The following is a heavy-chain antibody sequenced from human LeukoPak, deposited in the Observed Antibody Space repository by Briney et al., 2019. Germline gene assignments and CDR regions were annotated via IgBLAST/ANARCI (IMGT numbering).Heavy chain of an antibody. CDR2: IIPIFGTA. CDR1: GGTFSSYA. D-gene: IGHD5-12*01. Sequence: GASVKVSCKASGGTFSSYAISWVRQAPGQGLEWMGGIIPIFGTANYAQKFQGRVTITADESTSTAYMELSSLRSEDTAVYYCAREAGGYDLGNWFDPWGQGTLVTVSS. CDR3: AREAGGYDLGNWFDP. J-gene: IGHJ5*02. V-gene: IGHV1-69*13.